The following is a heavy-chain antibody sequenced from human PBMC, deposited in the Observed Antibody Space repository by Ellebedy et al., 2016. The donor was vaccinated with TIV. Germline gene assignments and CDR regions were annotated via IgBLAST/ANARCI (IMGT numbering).Heavy chain of an antibody. V-gene: IGHV3-30-3*01. CDR1: GFTFNSYA. J-gene: IGHJ6*02. CDR3: ARVEVGRSGPSNGMDV. Sequence: GESLKISCAASGFTFNSYAMHWVRQAPGKGLEWVAVISYDGSSKYYADSVKGRFTISRDNAKNTLYLQMNSLRAEDTAVYYCARVEVGRSGPSNGMDVWGQGTTVTVSS. D-gene: IGHD6-19*01. CDR2: ISYDGSSK.